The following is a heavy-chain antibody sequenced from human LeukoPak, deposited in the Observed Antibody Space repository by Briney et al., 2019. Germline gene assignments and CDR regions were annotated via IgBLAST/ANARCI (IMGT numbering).Heavy chain of an antibody. CDR2: ISPSGGST. D-gene: IGHD4-17*01. V-gene: IGHV1-46*01. Sequence: ASVKVSCKAFGYTFTSNYMHWVRQAPGQGPKWMGVISPSGGSTTYAQKFQGRVTLTRDTSTSTVYMELSSLRSEDTAVYYCARDRSYGDYGKDAFDIWGQGTMVTVSS. CDR3: ARDRSYGDYGKDAFDI. J-gene: IGHJ3*02. CDR1: GYTFTSNY.